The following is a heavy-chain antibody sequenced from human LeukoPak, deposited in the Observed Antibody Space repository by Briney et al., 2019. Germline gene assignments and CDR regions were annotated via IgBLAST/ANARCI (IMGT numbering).Heavy chain of an antibody. CDR3: ARHEGDAYYDILTGYSFDY. J-gene: IGHJ4*02. Sequence: NPSETLSLTCTVSGDSINSGSYFWSWVRQPPGKGLEWIGYIYYSGSTNYNPSLKSRVTTSVDTSKNQFSLKLSSVTAADTAVYYCARHEGDAYYDILTGYSFDYWGQGTLVTVSS. V-gene: IGHV4-61*01. D-gene: IGHD3-9*01. CDR2: IYYSGST. CDR1: GDSINSGSYF.